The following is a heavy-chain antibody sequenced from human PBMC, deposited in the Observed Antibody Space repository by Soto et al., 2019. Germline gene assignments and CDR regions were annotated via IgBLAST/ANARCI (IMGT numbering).Heavy chain of an antibody. J-gene: IGHJ4*02. CDR2: IYYSGGT. V-gene: IGHV4-30-4*01. CDR1: GGSISSGDYY. CDR3: ARVGGFGATKIAY. Sequence: QVQLQESGPGLVKPSQTLSLTCTVSGGSISSGDYYWSWIRQPPGKGLEWIGFIYYSGGTYYNPSLKSRVTISVDTSKNQFSLKLSSVTAADTAVYYCARVGGFGATKIAYWGQGTLVTVSS. D-gene: IGHD3-10*01.